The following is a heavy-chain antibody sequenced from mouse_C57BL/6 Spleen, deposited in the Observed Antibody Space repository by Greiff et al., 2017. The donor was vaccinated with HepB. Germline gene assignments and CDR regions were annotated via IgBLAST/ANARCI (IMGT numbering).Heavy chain of an antibody. CDR3: ARGGLSYGNYPLFDY. J-gene: IGHJ2*01. CDR1: GYAFSSYW. CDR2: IYPGDGDT. V-gene: IGHV1-80*01. Sequence: VKLQESGAELVKPGASVKISCKASGYAFSSYWMNWVKQRPGKGLEWIGQIYPGDGDTNYNGKFKGKATLTADKSSSTAYMQLSSLTSEDSAVYFCARGGLSYGNYPLFDYWGQGTTLTVSS. D-gene: IGHD2-1*01.